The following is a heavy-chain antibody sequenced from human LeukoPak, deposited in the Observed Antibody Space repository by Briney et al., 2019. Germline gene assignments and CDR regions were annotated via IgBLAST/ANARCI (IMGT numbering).Heavy chain of an antibody. J-gene: IGHJ6*02. CDR2: IHYSGST. Sequence: SETLSLTCTVSGASISSSSYYWGWIRQPPGKGLEWIGSIHYSGSTYYNPSLKSRLTIFVDTSKDQFSLKLSSVTAADTAVYYCARLDGSGSQGGVYYCGMDVWGQGTTVTVSS. V-gene: IGHV4-39*01. CDR1: GASISSSSYY. CDR3: ARLDGSGSQGGVYYCGMDV. D-gene: IGHD3-10*01.